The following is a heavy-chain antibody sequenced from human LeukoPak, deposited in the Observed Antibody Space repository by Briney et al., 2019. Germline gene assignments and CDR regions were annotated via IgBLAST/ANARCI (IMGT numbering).Heavy chain of an antibody. CDR2: INPNSGGT. D-gene: IGHD2-15*01. Sequence: ASVPVSCKASGYTFTGYYMHWVRQAPGQGLEWMGWINPNSGGTNYAQKFQGRVTMTRDTSISTAYIELSRLRSDDTAVYYCARDSLGYCSGGSCSNFDYWGQGTLSPSPQ. V-gene: IGHV1-2*02. J-gene: IGHJ4*02. CDR1: GYTFTGYY. CDR3: ARDSLGYCSGGSCSNFDY.